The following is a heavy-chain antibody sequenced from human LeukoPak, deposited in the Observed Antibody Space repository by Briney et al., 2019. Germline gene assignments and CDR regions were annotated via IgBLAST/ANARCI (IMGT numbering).Heavy chain of an antibody. CDR3: AKDRESSGRGGLFDY. Sequence: AGGSLRLSCAASGFTFDNYAMHWVRQAPGKGLEWVLGISWNSGSIGYADSVKGRFTISRDNAKNSLYLQMNSLRAEDTALYYCAKDRESSGRGGLFDYWGQGTLVTVSS. D-gene: IGHD6-19*01. CDR2: ISWNSGSI. CDR1: GFTFDNYA. J-gene: IGHJ4*02. V-gene: IGHV3-9*01.